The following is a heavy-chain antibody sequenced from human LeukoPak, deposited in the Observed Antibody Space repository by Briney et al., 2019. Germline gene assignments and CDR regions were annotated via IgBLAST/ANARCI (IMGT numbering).Heavy chain of an antibody. CDR3: ARHPNSNWDY. J-gene: IGHJ4*02. D-gene: IGHD6-13*01. CDR2: ISNNGGYT. Sequence: GGSLRLSCAASGFTFSSYAMSWVRQAPGKGLEWVSAISNNGGYTYYADSVQGRFTISRDNSKSTLCLQMNSLRAEDTAVYYCARHPNSNWDYWGQGTLVTVSS. V-gene: IGHV3-23*01. CDR1: GFTFSSYA.